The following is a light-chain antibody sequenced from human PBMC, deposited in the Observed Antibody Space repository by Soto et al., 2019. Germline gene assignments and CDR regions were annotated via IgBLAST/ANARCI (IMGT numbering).Light chain of an antibody. CDR1: SSDVGGYNY. J-gene: IGLJ2*01. V-gene: IGLV2-8*01. CDR3: SSYAGSNNLV. Sequence: HSVLTQPPSASGSPGQSVTISCTVTSSDVGGYNYVSWYQQHPGKAPKLMIYEVSKRPSGVPDRFSGSKSGNTASLTVSGLQAEDEADYYCSSYAGSNNLVFGGGTKLTVL. CDR2: EVS.